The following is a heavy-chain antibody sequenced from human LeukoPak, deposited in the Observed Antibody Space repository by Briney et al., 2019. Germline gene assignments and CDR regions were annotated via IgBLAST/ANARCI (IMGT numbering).Heavy chain of an antibody. CDR2: IYYSGST. V-gene: IGHV4-61*08. CDR3: ARGGPGTRDY. D-gene: IGHD4-17*01. Sequence: SSQTLSLTCTVSGGSISSGDYYWSWIRQPPGKGLEWIGYIYYSGSTNYSPSLKSRVTISVDTSKNQFSLKLSSVTAADTAVYYCARGGPGTRDYWGQGTLVTVSS. J-gene: IGHJ4*02. CDR1: GGSISSGDYY.